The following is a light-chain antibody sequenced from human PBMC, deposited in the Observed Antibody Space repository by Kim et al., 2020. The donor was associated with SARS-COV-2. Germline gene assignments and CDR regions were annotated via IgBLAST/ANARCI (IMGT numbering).Light chain of an antibody. J-gene: IGKJ4*01. Sequence: EIVLTQSPGTLSFSPGERATLSCRASQSLSSTYLAWYQQKPGQAPRLLIYGASSRATGIPDRFSGSGSGTDFTLTISRLEAEDFAVFYCQHYGSSVLTFGGGTKVDIK. CDR2: GAS. CDR3: QHYGSSVLT. CDR1: QSLSSTY. V-gene: IGKV3-20*01.